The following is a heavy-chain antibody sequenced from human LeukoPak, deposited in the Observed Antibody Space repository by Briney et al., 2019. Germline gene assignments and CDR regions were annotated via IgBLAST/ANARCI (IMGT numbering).Heavy chain of an antibody. Sequence: GGSLRLSCAASGFTFSSYAMSWVRQAPGKGLEWVSAISGSGGSTYYADSVKGRFTISRDNSKNTLYLQMNSLRAEDTAVYYCARGTAGYHSSYFDYWGQGTLVTVSS. D-gene: IGHD3-16*02. J-gene: IGHJ4*02. CDR1: GFTFSSYA. CDR2: ISGSGGST. V-gene: IGHV3-23*01. CDR3: ARGTAGYHSSYFDY.